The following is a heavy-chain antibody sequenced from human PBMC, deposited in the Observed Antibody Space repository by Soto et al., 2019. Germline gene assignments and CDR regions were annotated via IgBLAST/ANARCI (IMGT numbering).Heavy chain of an antibody. CDR3: ARGGVRITMVRGVIRHNWFDP. D-gene: IGHD3-10*01. CDR1: GGSFSGYY. V-gene: IGHV4-34*01. Sequence: SETLSLTCAVYGGSFSGYYWSWIRQPPGKGLEWIGEINHSGSTNYNPSLKSRVTISVDTSKNQFSLKLSSVTAADTAVYYCARGGVRITMVRGVIRHNWFDPWGQGTLVTVSS. J-gene: IGHJ5*02. CDR2: INHSGST.